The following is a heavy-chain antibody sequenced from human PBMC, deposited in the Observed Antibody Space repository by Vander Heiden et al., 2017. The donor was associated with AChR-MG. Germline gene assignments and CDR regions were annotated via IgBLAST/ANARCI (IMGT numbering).Heavy chain of an antibody. CDR2: MYPGDFDT. V-gene: IGHV5-51*01. D-gene: IGHD2-15*01. CDR3: ARGRYCSGGTCYWDFDY. Sequence: EVQLVQSGAEVKKPGESLKISCKISGYTFTTYYIGWVRQRPGKGLEWMGMMYPGDFDTRYSPSFQGQVTISVDKSISTAYLQWGSLKASDTAMYYCARGRYCSGGTCYWDFDYWGQGTLVTVSS. J-gene: IGHJ4*02. CDR1: GYTFTTYY.